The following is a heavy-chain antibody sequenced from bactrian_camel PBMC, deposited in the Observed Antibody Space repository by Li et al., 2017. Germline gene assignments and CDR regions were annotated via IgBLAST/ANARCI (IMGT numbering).Heavy chain of an antibody. V-gene: IGHV3S40*01. D-gene: IGHD2*01. CDR2: IQLSDGGST. CDR1: GFTFSTYA. CDR3: STLGSNAHIY. Sequence: VQLVESGGGLVQPGGSLSLSCAASGFTFSTYAMTWVRQVPGKGLEWVSGIQLSDGGSTYEADSMKGRFTVSQDNAKNTVYLQINSLKPEDTAVYYCSTLGSNAHIYWGQGTQVTVS. J-gene: IGHJ4*01.